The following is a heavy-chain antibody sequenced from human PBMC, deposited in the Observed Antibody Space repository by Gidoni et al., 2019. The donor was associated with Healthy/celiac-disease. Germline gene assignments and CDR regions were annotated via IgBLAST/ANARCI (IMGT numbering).Heavy chain of an antibody. CDR2: IYDSGST. CDR3: ARQSDLSGYYYDSSGYVSYFDY. D-gene: IGHD3-22*01. V-gene: IGHV4-59*08. CDR1: GGSISSYY. Sequence: QVQLQESGPGLVKPSETLSLTCTVSGGSISSYYWSWIRQPPGKGLEWIGYIYDSGSTNYNPSLKSRVTISVDTSKNQFSLKLSSVTAADTAVYYCARQSDLSGYYYDSSGYVSYFDYWGQGTLVTVSS. J-gene: IGHJ4*02.